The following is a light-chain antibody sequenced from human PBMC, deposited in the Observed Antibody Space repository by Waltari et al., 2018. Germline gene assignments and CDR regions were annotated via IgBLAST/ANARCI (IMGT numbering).Light chain of an antibody. CDR3: QSYDSSDWV. CDR2: GNS. Sequence: QSVLTQPPSVSGAPGQRVTISCTGSSSNIGAGYDVHWYQQLPGTAPNLLIYGNSNRPSGVPDRFSGSKSGTSASLAITGLQAEDEADYYCQSYDSSDWVFGGGTKLTVL. CDR1: SSNIGAGYD. V-gene: IGLV1-40*01. J-gene: IGLJ3*02.